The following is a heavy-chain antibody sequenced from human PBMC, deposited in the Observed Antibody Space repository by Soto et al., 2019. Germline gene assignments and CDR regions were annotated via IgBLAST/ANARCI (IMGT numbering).Heavy chain of an antibody. CDR1: GFTFSIYA. D-gene: IGHD3-10*01. CDR2: ISGSGGST. V-gene: IGHV3-23*01. CDR3: AKMKTEGTMVRGVRNWYFDL. J-gene: IGHJ2*01. Sequence: GGSLRLSCAASGFTFSIYAISWVRQAPGKGLEWVSAISGSGGSTYFADSLKGRFTISRDNSENTLYLQMNSLRADDTAVYYCAKMKTEGTMVRGVRNWYFDLWGRGTLVTVSS.